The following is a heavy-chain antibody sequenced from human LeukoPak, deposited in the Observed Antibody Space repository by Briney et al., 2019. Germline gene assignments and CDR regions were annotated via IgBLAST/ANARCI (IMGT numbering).Heavy chain of an antibody. D-gene: IGHD3-3*01. V-gene: IGHV1-8*01. CDR3: ARWGDLYDFWSGYRNYFDY. Sequence: ASVTVSCKASGYTFTSYDINWVRQATGQGLEWMGWMNPNSGNTGYAQKFQGRVTMTRNTSISTAYMELSSLRSEDTAVYYCARWGDLYDFWSGYRNYFDYWGQGTLVTVSS. J-gene: IGHJ4*02. CDR1: GYTFTSYD. CDR2: MNPNSGNT.